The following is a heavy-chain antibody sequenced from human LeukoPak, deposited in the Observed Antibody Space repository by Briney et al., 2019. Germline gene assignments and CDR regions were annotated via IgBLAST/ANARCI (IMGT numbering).Heavy chain of an antibody. D-gene: IGHD7-27*01. CDR3: ASLGTLGS. V-gene: IGHV4-39*01. Sequence: SETLSLTCTVSGGSVSSSSYYWGWIRQPPGKGLEWIGSISYSGTNYNNPSLKSRVSISIDTSKNQFSVKLTSVTAADTAMYYCASLGTLGSWGQGTLVTVSS. CDR2: ISYSGTN. CDR1: GGSVSSSSYY. J-gene: IGHJ5*02.